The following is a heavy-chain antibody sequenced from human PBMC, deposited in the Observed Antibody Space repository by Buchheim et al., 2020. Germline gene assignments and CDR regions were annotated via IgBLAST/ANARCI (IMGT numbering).Heavy chain of an antibody. V-gene: IGHV4-34*01. CDR2: INHSGST. J-gene: IGHJ4*02. CDR1: GGSFSGYY. D-gene: IGHD3-22*01. CDR3: ARTGYTYYYDSSGYYDYFDY. Sequence: QVQLQQWGAGLLKPSETLSLTCAVYGGSFSGYYWSWIRQPPGKGLEWIGEINHSGSTNYNPSLKSRVTKSVDTSKNQFSLKLSSVTAADTAVYYCARTGYTYYYDSSGYYDYFDYWGQGTL.